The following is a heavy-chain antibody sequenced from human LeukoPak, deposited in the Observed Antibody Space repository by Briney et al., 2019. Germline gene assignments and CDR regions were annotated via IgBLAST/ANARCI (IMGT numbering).Heavy chain of an antibody. J-gene: IGHJ6*02. CDR3: ARELSPTIHSSGYYYGMDV. CDR1: GYTFTSYG. D-gene: IGHD3-22*01. V-gene: IGHV1-18*01. CDR2: ISAYNGNT. Sequence: ASVKVSCKASGYTFTSYGISWVRQAPGQGLEWMGWISAYNGNTNYAQKLQGRVTITADESTSTAYMELSSLRSEDTAVYYCARELSPTIHSSGYYYGMDVWGQGTTVTVSS.